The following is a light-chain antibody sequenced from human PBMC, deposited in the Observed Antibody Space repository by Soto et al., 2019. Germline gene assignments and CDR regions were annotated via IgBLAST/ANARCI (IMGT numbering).Light chain of an antibody. Sequence: EIVLTQSPGTLSLSPGERATLSCRASQSVSTRSLAWYQQKPGQAPRLLISGASSRAADIPDRFSGSGSGTDFTLTINRLEPEDFAVYYCQQRSNWPPALSFGGGTKWIS. CDR2: GAS. J-gene: IGKJ4*01. V-gene: IGKV3D-20*02. CDR1: QSVSTRS. CDR3: QQRSNWPPALS.